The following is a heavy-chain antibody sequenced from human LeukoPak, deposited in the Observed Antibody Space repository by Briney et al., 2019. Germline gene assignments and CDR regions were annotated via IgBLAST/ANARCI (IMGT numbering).Heavy chain of an antibody. CDR1: GGSFSGYY. V-gene: IGHV4-34*01. CDR3: ARGPPEDGYNWGLDY. J-gene: IGHJ4*02. D-gene: IGHD5-24*01. CDR2: INHSGST. Sequence: KSSETLSLTCAVYGGSFSGYYWSWIRQPPGKGLEWIGEINHSGSTNYNPSLKSRVTISVDTSKNQFSLKLSSVTAADTAVYYCARGPPEDGYNWGLDYWGQETLVTVSS.